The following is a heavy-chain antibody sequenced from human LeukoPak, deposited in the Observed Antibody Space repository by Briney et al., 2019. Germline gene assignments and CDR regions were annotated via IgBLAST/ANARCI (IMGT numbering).Heavy chain of an antibody. V-gene: IGHV1-18*01. J-gene: IGHJ5*02. Sequence: ASVKVSCKASGYTFTSYGISWVRQAPGQGLEWMGWISAYNGNTNYAQKLQGRVTMTRNTSISTAYMELSSLRSDDTAVYYCARMDYYDSGGYNWFDPWGQGTLVTVSS. CDR3: ARMDYYDSGGYNWFDP. CDR2: ISAYNGNT. CDR1: GYTFTSYG. D-gene: IGHD3-10*01.